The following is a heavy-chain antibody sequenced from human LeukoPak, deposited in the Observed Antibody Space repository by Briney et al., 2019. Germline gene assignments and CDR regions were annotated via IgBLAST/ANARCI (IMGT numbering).Heavy chain of an antibody. V-gene: IGHV1-2*02. D-gene: IGHD2-2*01. CDR1: GYTFTGYY. CDR3: ARTERPTPVVVVVPAALYYFDY. J-gene: IGHJ4*02. CDR2: INPNSGGT. Sequence: ASVKVSCKASGYTFTGYYMHWVRQAPGQGLEWMGWINPNSGGTNYAQKFLGRVTMTRDTSISTAYMELSRLRSDDTAVYYCARTERPTPVVVVVPAALYYFDYWGQGTLVTVSS.